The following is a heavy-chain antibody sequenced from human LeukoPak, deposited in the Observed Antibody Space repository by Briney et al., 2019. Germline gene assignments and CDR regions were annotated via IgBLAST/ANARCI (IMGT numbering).Heavy chain of an antibody. J-gene: IGHJ4*02. D-gene: IGHD1-1*01. V-gene: IGHV3-15*01. CDR3: TTDVWNDIIDY. CDR2: IKIKADGRTT. Sequence: GGSLRLSCAASGFTFSNARMNWVRQAPGKGLEWVGRIKIKADGRTTDYAAPVKGRFTITRDDSKNTLYLQMNSLKTEDTAVYYSTTDVWNDIIDYWGQGTLVTVSS. CDR1: GFTFSNAR.